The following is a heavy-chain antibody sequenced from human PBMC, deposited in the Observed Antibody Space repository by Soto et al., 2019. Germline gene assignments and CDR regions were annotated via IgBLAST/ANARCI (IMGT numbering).Heavy chain of an antibody. CDR3: ATRAMAKFDY. CDR1: GGTFGSHG. CDR2: FIAMLGTP. J-gene: IGHJ4*02. D-gene: IGHD5-18*01. V-gene: IGHV1-69*01. Sequence: QVQLVQSGAEVKKPGSSVKVSCKASGGTFGSHGVAWVRQAPGQGLEWMGGFIAMLGTPTYAKKVQGRATITEDESLASSYLALRSLRSENTAVYFCATRAMAKFDYWCQVTVVTVSS.